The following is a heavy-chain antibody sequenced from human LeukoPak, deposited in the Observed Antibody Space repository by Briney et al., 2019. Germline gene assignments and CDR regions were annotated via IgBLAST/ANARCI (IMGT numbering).Heavy chain of an antibody. J-gene: IGHJ4*02. CDR3: AREQQLTPFDY. CDR1: GGTFSSYA. V-gene: IGHV1-69*04. D-gene: IGHD6-13*01. CDR2: IIPILGIA. Sequence: GASVKVSCKASGGTFSSYAISWVRQAPGQGLEWMGRIIPILGIANYAQKFQGRVTITADKSTSTAYMELSSLRSEDTAVYYCAREQQLTPFDYWGQGTLVTVSS.